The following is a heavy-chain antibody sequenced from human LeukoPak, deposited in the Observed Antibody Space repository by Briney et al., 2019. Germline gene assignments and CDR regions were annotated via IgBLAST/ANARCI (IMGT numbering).Heavy chain of an antibody. J-gene: IGHJ4*02. CDR3: ARDECTSSSCYCEY. CDR1: GYTFTSYD. CDR2: MNPNSGNT. D-gene: IGHD2-2*01. V-gene: IGHV1-8*01. Sequence: ASVKVSCKASGYTFTSYDINWVRQATGQGLEWMGWMNPNSGNTGYAQKFQGRVTMTRNTSISTAYMELSSLRSEDTAVYYCARDECTSSSCYCEYWGQGAQVTVSS.